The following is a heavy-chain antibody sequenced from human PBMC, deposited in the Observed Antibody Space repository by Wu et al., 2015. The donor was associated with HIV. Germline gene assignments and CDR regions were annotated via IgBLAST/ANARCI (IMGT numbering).Heavy chain of an antibody. J-gene: IGHJ4*02. Sequence: QGQLVQSGAEVKKPGSSVKVSCKASGGIFNYYAFSWVRQAPGQGLEWMGGIIPFLGSIDYAQKFQGRVTIRADESTTTVQMEFHSLTSEDTAVYYCARVALDGYSLDYWGQGTLVTVSS. CDR1: GGIFNYYA. V-gene: IGHV1-69*12. D-gene: IGHD4-11*01. CDR2: IIPFLGSI. CDR3: ARVALDGYSLDY.